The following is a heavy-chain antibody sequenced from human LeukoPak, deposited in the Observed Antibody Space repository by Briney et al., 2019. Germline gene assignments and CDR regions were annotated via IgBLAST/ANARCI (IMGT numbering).Heavy chain of an antibody. V-gene: IGHV4-30-4*01. CDR1: GGSISSGDYY. D-gene: IGHD5-24*01. CDR2: IYYSGST. Sequence: SQTLSLTCTVSGGSISSGDYYWSWIRQPPGKGLEWIGYIYYSGSTYYNPSLKSRVTISVDTSKNQFSLKLSFVTAADTAVYYCARDSSRDGYNPNYFDYWGQGTLVTVSS. J-gene: IGHJ4*02. CDR3: ARDSSRDGYNPNYFDY.